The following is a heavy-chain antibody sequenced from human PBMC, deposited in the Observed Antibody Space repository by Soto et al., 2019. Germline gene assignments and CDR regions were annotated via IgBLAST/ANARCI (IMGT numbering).Heavy chain of an antibody. CDR2: INHSGST. Sequence: PSETLSLTCAVYGRSFSGYYWSWIRQPPGKGLEWIGEINHSGSTNYNPSLKSRVTISVDTSKNQFSLKLSSVTAADTAVYYCASECGKYSSSNNWFDPWGQGTLVTVSS. V-gene: IGHV4-34*01. J-gene: IGHJ5*02. D-gene: IGHD6-6*01. CDR3: ASECGKYSSSNNWFDP. CDR1: GRSFSGYY.